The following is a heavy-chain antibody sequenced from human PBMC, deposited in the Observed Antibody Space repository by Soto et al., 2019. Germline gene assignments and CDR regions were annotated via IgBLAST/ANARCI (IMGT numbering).Heavy chain of an antibody. D-gene: IGHD1-1*01. CDR2: IYWDDDK. J-gene: IGHJ4*02. CDR1: EFSLSTSGEG. V-gene: IGHV2-5*02. Sequence: SGPTLVNPTQTLTLTCTFSEFSLSTSGEGVGWIRQPPEKALEWLALIYWDDDKRYRPSLKRRLSITKDTSRNQLVLTMTNMDPVDTATYYCAHLPWKELWPRAPVVNWGQGTPVTAPQ. CDR3: AHLPWKELWPRAPVVN.